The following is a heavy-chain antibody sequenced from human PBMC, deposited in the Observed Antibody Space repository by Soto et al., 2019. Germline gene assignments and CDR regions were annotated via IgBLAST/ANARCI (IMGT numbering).Heavy chain of an antibody. CDR2: IRSKAYGGTT. V-gene: IGHV3-49*04. J-gene: IGHJ3*01. CDR3: TRSYYYDSSGYAR. CDR1: GFTFGDYA. D-gene: IGHD3-22*01. Sequence: GGSLRLSCTASGFTFGDYAMSWVRQAPGKGLEWVGFIRSKAYGGTTEYAASVKGKFTTSRDDSKSIAYLQMNSLKTEDTAVYYCTRSYYYDSSGYARWGQGTMVTVSS.